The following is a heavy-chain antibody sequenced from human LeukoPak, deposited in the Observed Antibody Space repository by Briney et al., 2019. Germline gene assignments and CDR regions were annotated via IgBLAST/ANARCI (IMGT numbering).Heavy chain of an antibody. CDR1: GFTFSSFG. CDR2: ICSTGGTA. J-gene: IGHJ4*02. D-gene: IGHD3-22*01. Sequence: VGTLRLSCAASGFTFSSFGMSWVRQAPGKGLEWGSAICSTGGTAYYADSVKGRFTISRDNSKNTLYLQMSSVRAEDTGVYYCXKDQTHYRVWDDYDSRRLSYWGQGTLVTVSS. CDR3: XKDQTHYRVWDDYDSRRLSY. V-gene: IGHV3-23*01.